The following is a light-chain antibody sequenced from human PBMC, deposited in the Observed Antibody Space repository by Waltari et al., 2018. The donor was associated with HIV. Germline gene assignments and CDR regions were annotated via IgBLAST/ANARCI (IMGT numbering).Light chain of an antibody. Sequence: QSVLTQPPSVSGAPGQRVTISCTGSGSNIGAGSDAHWYQQLPGTAPKLLIYGDSRRPSGVPDRFSGAKSGTSASLAIAGLQAVDEADYYGQSYDSSLSGWVFGGGTKLTVL. CDR2: GDS. CDR1: GSNIGAGSD. V-gene: IGLV1-40*01. CDR3: QSYDSSLSGWV. J-gene: IGLJ2*01.